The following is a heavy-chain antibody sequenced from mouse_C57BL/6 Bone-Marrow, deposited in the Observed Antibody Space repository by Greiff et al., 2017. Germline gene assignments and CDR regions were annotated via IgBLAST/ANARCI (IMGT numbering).Heavy chain of an antibody. CDR2: IYPGNSDT. V-gene: IGHV1-5*01. CDR3: TRSVWYYFDY. CDR1: GYTFTSYW. J-gene: IGHJ2*01. Sequence: EVQLQESGTVLARPGASVKMSCKTSGYTFTSYWMHWVKQRPGQGLEWIGAIYPGNSDTSYNQKFKGKAKLTAVTSASTAYMELSSLTYEDSAVYYCTRSVWYYFDYWGQGTTLTVSS.